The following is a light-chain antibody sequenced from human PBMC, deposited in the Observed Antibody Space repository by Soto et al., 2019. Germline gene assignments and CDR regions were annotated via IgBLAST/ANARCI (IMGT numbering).Light chain of an antibody. CDR3: QQSYNTPWT. Sequence: IQLTQSPSSLCASVGDRVTITCRASQGISDYLNWYQQKPGQAPKLLIYAASSFLSGVPSRFSGSGSGTDFTLTINSLQPGDFATYYCQQSYNTPWTFGQGTKVDIK. J-gene: IGKJ1*01. V-gene: IGKV1-39*01. CDR1: QGISDY. CDR2: AAS.